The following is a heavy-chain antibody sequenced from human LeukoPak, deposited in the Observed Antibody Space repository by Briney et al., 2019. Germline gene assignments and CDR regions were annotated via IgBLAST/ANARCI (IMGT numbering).Heavy chain of an antibody. V-gene: IGHV1-24*01. CDR3: ASPEVGAPWDFDY. CDR1: GYTLTELS. Sequence: ASVTVSCKGSGYTLTELSMTWVRQGPGKGLEWTGGFDPEDGETIYAQKYQGRVTMTEDTSTDTAYMELSSLRSEDTAVYCCASPEVGAPWDFDYWGQGTLVTVSS. J-gene: IGHJ4*02. D-gene: IGHD1-26*01. CDR2: FDPEDGET.